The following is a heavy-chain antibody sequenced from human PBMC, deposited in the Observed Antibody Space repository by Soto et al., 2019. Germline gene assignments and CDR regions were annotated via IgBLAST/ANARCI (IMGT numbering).Heavy chain of an antibody. J-gene: IGHJ6*02. V-gene: IGHV1-69*12. CDR3: ALHSSLRGYCISTSCYGYYYGMDV. CDR1: VGTFSSYA. Sequence: QVQLVQSGAEVKKPGSSVKVSCKASVGTFSSYAISWVRQSPGQGLEWMGGIIPIFGTADYAQKFQGRVTITADESTSTAYMELSSLRSEDTAVYYWALHSSLRGYCISTSCYGYYYGMDVWGQGTTVTVSS. D-gene: IGHD2-2*01. CDR2: IIPIFGTA.